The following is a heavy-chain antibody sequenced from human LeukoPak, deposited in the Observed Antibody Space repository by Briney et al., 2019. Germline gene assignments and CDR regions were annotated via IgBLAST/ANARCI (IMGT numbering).Heavy chain of an antibody. CDR1: GYTFTSYG. Sequence: ASVKVSCKASGYTFTSYGISWVRQAPGQGLEWMGWISAYNGNTNYAQKLQGRVTMTTDTSTSTAYMELRSLRSDDTAVYYCARVGPHGGGPSSLGLDPWGQGTLVTVSS. V-gene: IGHV1-18*01. CDR3: ARVGPHGGGPSSLGLDP. CDR2: ISAYNGNT. D-gene: IGHD3-16*01. J-gene: IGHJ5*02.